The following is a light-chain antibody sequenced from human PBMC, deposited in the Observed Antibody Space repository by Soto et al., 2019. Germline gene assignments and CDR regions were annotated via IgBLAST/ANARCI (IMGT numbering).Light chain of an antibody. CDR1: QSIGRF. Sequence: DIQMTQSPSSLSASVGDRVTITRRASQSIGRFLAWYQPKPGKAPKLLIYDASTLESGVPSRFSGTGSGTEFTFSITSLQPEDFGTYYCQQCYMGWTFGQGTKVDIK. CDR2: DAS. CDR3: QQCYMGWT. V-gene: IGKV1-5*01. J-gene: IGKJ1*01.